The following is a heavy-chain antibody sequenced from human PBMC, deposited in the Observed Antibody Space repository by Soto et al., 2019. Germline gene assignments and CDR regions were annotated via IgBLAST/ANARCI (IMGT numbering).Heavy chain of an antibody. Sequence: PGGSLRLSCAASGFTFSGSAMHWLRQASGKGLEWVGRIRSKANSYATAYAASVKGGFTISRDNSKNTLYLQMNSLRAEDTAVYYCAKWQVEDTAMDHLDYWGQGTLVTVSS. V-gene: IGHV3-73*01. D-gene: IGHD5-18*01. CDR3: AKWQVEDTAMDHLDY. J-gene: IGHJ4*02. CDR1: GFTFSGSA. CDR2: IRSKANSYAT.